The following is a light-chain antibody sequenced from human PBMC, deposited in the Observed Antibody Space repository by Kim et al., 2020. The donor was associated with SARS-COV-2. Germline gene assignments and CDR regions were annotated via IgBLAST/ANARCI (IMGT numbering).Light chain of an antibody. V-gene: IGKV3-15*01. CDR2: GAS. CDR1: QSVSNN. Sequence: SVSPGERATLSCRASQSVSNNLAWYQQKPGQAPRLLIYGASTRATGIPARFSGSGSGTEFTLTISSLQSEDFAVYYCQHYNNWPSFGQGTRLE. CDR3: QHYNNWPS. J-gene: IGKJ5*01.